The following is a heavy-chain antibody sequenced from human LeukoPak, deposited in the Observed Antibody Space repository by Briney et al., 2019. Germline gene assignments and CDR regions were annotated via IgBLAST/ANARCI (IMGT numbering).Heavy chain of an antibody. CDR1: GFTVSSNY. CDR2: IYSGGST. V-gene: IGHV3-53*01. D-gene: IGHD4-17*01. CDR3: ARGGYGDPYYFDY. Sequence: PGGSLRLSCAASGFTVSSNYMSWVRQAPGKGLEWVSGIYSGGSTYYADYVHGRFTISRDNSKNTLYPQMNSLRAEDTAVYYCARGGYGDPYYFDYWGQGTLVTVSS. J-gene: IGHJ4*02.